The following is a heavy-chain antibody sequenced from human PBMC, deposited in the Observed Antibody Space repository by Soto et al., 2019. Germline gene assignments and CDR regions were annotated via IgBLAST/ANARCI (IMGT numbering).Heavy chain of an antibody. CDR2: IVVGSGNT. CDR3: AAYYYDSSGYFGEDAFDI. CDR1: GFTFTSSA. D-gene: IGHD3-22*01. J-gene: IGHJ3*02. Sequence: SVKVSCKASGFTFTSSAVQWVRQARGQRLEWIGWIVVGSGNTNYAQKFQERVTITRDMSTSTAYMELSSLRSEDTAVYYCAAYYYDSSGYFGEDAFDIWGQGTMVTV. V-gene: IGHV1-58*01.